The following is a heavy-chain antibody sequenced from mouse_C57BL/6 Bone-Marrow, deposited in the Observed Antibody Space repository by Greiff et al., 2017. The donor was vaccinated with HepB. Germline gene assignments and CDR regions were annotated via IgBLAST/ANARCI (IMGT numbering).Heavy chain of an antibody. CDR1: GYTFTSYW. J-gene: IGHJ2*01. D-gene: IGHD2-5*01. CDR2: IYPGNSDT. CDR3: TRSTYYSNYVVTIDFDY. Sequence: EVQLQQSGTVLARPGASVKMSCKTSGYTFTSYWMHWVKQRPGQGLEWIGAIYPGNSDTSYNQKFKGKAKLTAVTSASTAYMELSSLTNEDSAVYYGTRSTYYSNYVVTIDFDYWGQGTTLTVSS. V-gene: IGHV1-5*01.